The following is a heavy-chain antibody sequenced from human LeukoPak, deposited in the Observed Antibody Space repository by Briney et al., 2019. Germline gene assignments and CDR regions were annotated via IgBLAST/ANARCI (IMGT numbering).Heavy chain of an antibody. V-gene: IGHV4-38-2*02. D-gene: IGHD1-26*01. CDR3: ARGIVLAFATSDAFDI. CDR1: GYSISSGYY. CDR2: IYHSGST. Sequence: PSETLSLTCTVSGYSISSGYYWGWIRQPPGKGLEWIGSIYHSGSTYYNPSLKSRVTISVDTSKNQFSLKLNSVTAADTAVYYCARGIVLAFATSDAFDIWGQGTMVTVSS. J-gene: IGHJ3*02.